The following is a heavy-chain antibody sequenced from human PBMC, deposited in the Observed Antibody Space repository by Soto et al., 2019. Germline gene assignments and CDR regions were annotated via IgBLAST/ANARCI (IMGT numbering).Heavy chain of an antibody. CDR2: INSDGSST. Sequence: GGSLRLSCAASGFTFSSYWMHWVRQAPGKGLVWVSRINSDGSSTSYADSVKGRFTISRDNAKNTLYLQMNCLRAEDTAVYYCATTYSYGHPRYFDYWGQGTLVTVSS. CDR3: ATTYSYGHPRYFDY. J-gene: IGHJ4*02. CDR1: GFTFSSYW. D-gene: IGHD5-18*01. V-gene: IGHV3-74*01.